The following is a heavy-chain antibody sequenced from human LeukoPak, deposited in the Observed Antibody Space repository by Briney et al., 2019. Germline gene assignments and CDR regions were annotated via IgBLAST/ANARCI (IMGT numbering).Heavy chain of an antibody. CDR1: GYSISSGYY. Sequence: SETLSLTCTVSGYSISSGYYWGWIRQPPGKGLEWIGSMYHSGSTYYNPSLKSRVAMSVDTSKNQFSLNLSSVTAADTAVYYCARMLVDGVSAIRGRYFDYWGQGTLVTVSS. CDR2: MYHSGST. CDR3: ARMLVDGVSAIRGRYFDY. V-gene: IGHV4-38-2*02. D-gene: IGHD2-21*02. J-gene: IGHJ4*02.